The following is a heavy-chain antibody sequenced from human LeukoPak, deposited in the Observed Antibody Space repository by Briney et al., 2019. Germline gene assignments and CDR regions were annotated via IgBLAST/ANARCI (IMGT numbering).Heavy chain of an antibody. CDR1: GFTFSSYG. D-gene: IGHD4-17*01. CDR2: IWYDGSNK. V-gene: IGHV3-33*01. CDR3: ARDNPDYGDYVLDY. Sequence: GSLRLSCAASGFTFSSYGMHWVRQAPGKGLEWVAVIWYDGSNKYYADSVKGRFTISRDNSKNTLYLQMNSLRAEDTAVYYCARDNPDYGDYVLDYWGQGTLVTVSS. J-gene: IGHJ4*02.